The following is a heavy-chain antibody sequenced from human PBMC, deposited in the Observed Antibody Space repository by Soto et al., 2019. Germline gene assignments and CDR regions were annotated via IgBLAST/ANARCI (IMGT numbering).Heavy chain of an antibody. V-gene: IGHV4-4*02. CDR1: GDSVSSPYY. J-gene: IGHJ5*02. CDR3: ARSAGWYAIHA. D-gene: IGHD6-19*01. CDR2: VFHTGTT. Sequence: QVQLQESGPGLVKPSRTLSLTCAVSGDSVSSPYYWCWVRQPPGKGLEWIGEVFHTGTTSYNPSLRSRFTISMDKSLNQFSLDLSSVSASDTAVYYCARSAGWYAIHAWGPGTLV.